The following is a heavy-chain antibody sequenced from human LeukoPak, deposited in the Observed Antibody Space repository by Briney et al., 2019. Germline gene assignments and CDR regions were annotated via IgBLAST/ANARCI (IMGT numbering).Heavy chain of an antibody. J-gene: IGHJ4*02. CDR3: AKDASSGSSGY. CDR2: ISSSGSTI. V-gene: IGHV3-11*04. D-gene: IGHD6-19*01. CDR1: GFTFSDYY. Sequence: GALRLSCAASGFTFSDYYMSWIRQAPGKGLEWVSYISSSGSTIYYADSVKGRFTISRDNAKNSLYLQMNSLRAEDTAVYYYAKDASSGSSGYWGQGTLVTVSS.